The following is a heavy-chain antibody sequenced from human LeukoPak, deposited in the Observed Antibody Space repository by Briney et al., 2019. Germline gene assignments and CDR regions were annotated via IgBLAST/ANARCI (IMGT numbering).Heavy chain of an antibody. CDR1: GYTFTSYG. CDR2: ISAYNGNT. Sequence: ASVKVSCKASGYTFTSYGINWVRQAPGQGLEWMGWISAYNGNTNYAQKLQGRVTMTTDTSTSTAYMELRSLRSDDTAVYYCARDNSAGGYDAPGYFDYWGQGTLVTVSS. D-gene: IGHD5-12*01. V-gene: IGHV1-18*04. CDR3: ARDNSAGGYDAPGYFDY. J-gene: IGHJ4*02.